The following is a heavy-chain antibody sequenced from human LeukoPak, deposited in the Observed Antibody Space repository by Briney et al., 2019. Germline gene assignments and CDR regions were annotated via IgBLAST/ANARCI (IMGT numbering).Heavy chain of an antibody. Sequence: PGGSLRLSCAASGFTVSSNYMSWVPQAPGKGLEWVSIIYSGGSTYYADSVKGRFTISRHNSKNTLYLQMNSLRAEDTAVYYCAREVGGSAFDIWGQGTMVTVSS. J-gene: IGHJ3*02. CDR2: IYSGGST. CDR3: AREVGGSAFDI. D-gene: IGHD3-16*01. CDR1: GFTVSSNY. V-gene: IGHV3-53*04.